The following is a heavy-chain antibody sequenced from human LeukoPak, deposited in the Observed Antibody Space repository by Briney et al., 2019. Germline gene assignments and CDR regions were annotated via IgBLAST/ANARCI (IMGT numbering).Heavy chain of an antibody. V-gene: IGHV1-2*06. CDR1: GYTFTGYY. D-gene: IGHD3-10*01. J-gene: IGHJ6*03. CDR3: ARDGANKVRGVHYYYMDV. CDR2: INPNSGGT. Sequence: ASVKVSCKTSGYTFTGYYMHWVRQAPGQGLEWMGRINPNSGGTNYAQKFQGRVTMTRDTSINTAYMELSRLTSDDTAVYYCARDGANKVRGVHYYYMDVWGKGTTVTVCS.